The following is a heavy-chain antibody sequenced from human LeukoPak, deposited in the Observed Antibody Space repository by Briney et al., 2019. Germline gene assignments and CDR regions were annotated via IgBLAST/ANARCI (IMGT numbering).Heavy chain of an antibody. CDR3: AREGGSYYHWFDP. V-gene: IGHV4-59*01. Sequence: PSETLSLTCTPSGGSISNYYWSWIRQPPGKGLEWIGNIFYSGSTNYNPSLKSRVTISLDTSKNQFSLKLTSVSAADTAVYYCAREGGSYYHWFDPWGQRTLVTVSS. CDR1: GGSISNYY. CDR2: IFYSGST. D-gene: IGHD1-26*01. J-gene: IGHJ5*02.